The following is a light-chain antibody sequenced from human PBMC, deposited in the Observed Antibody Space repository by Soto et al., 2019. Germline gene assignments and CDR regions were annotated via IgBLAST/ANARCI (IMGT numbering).Light chain of an antibody. Sequence: DIQMTQSPSTLSASVGDRVSISCRASQSISTWLAWYPQKPGKAPTLLIYKASTLQSGVPSRFSGGGSGTEFTLTISSLQPDDFATYYCQQYSSFSYTFGPGTKVDMK. V-gene: IGKV1-5*03. CDR2: KAS. CDR1: QSISTW. CDR3: QQYSSFSYT. J-gene: IGKJ2*01.